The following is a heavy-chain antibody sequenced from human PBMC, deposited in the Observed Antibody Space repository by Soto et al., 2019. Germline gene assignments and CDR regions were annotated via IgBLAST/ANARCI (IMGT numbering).Heavy chain of an antibody. Sequence: QVQLQESGPGLVKPSGTLSLTCAVSGDSVSSPYYWCWVRQPPGKGLEWIGEVFHTGTTSYNPSLRRRVTISMDKSINQFSLDLSSVTAADTAVYYFARSAGWYAVHSWGPGTLVIVSS. CDR3: ARSAGWYAVHS. J-gene: IGHJ4*02. D-gene: IGHD6-19*01. CDR1: GDSVSSPYY. CDR2: VFHTGTT. V-gene: IGHV4-4*02.